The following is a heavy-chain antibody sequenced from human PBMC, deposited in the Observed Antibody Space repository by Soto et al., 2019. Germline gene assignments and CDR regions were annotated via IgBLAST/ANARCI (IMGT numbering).Heavy chain of an antibody. CDR1: GFTFENYA. CDR2: ISGSGGTT. V-gene: IGHV3-23*01. Sequence: GGSLRLSCVASGFTFENYAMSWVRQAPGKGLEWVSAISGSGGTTYYSDSVKGRFTISRDNSKNTVYLQMNDLRVEDAAEYFCAKDSWAIFGVPAGEYYAMGVWGQGTTVTVSS. J-gene: IGHJ6*02. CDR3: AKDSWAIFGVPAGEYYAMGV. D-gene: IGHD3-3*01.